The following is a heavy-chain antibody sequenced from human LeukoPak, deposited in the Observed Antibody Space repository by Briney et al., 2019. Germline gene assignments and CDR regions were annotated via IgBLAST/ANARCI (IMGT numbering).Heavy chain of an antibody. J-gene: IGHJ5*02. V-gene: IGHV4-38-2*02. CDR1: GYSISSGYY. CDR3: ARDMNYYGSGSYRAGANWFDP. D-gene: IGHD3-10*01. Sequence: PSETLSLTCTVSGYSISSGYYWGWIRQPPGKGLEWNGSIYHSGSTYYNPSLKSRVTISVDASKNQFSLKLSSVTAADTAVYYCARDMNYYGSGSYRAGANWFDPWGQGTLVTVSS. CDR2: IYHSGST.